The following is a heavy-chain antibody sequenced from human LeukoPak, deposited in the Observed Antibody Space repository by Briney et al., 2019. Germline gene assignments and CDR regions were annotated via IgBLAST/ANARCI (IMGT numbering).Heavy chain of an antibody. CDR1: GFTFSSYA. CDR3: AKPTNFDSSGYRDY. V-gene: IGHV3-23*01. D-gene: IGHD3-22*01. Sequence: GGSLRLSCAASGFTFSSYAMSWARQAPGKGLEWVSAISGSGGSTHYADSVKGRFTISRDNSKNTLYLQMNSLRAEDTAVYYCAKPTNFDSSGYRDYWGQGTLVTVSS. CDR2: ISGSGGST. J-gene: IGHJ4*02.